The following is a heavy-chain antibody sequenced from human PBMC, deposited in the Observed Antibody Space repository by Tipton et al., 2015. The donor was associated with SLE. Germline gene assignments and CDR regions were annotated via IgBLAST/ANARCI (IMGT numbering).Heavy chain of an antibody. V-gene: IGHV4-39*07. CDR2: INYGGST. J-gene: IGHJ4*02. CDR3: ASLEYSGSYSRDY. CDR1: GGSISSNPYN. Sequence: TLSLTCTVSGGSISSNPYNWGWIRQPPGRGLEWIGSINYGGSTYYIPSLKSRVTISLDTSENQFSLKLSSVTAADTAVYFCASLEYSGSYSRDYWGQGTLVTVSS. D-gene: IGHD1-26*01.